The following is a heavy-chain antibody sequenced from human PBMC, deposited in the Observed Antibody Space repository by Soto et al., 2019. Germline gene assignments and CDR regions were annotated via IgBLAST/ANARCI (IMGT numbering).Heavy chain of an antibody. D-gene: IGHD2-15*01. V-gene: IGHV3-21*01. J-gene: IGHJ6*02. CDR1: GFTFSSYS. CDR3: ARLPAGYYCSGGSCYTGGGKPGMDV. CDR2: ISSSSSYI. Sequence: GGSLRLSCAASGFTFSSYSMNWVRQAPGKGLEWVSSISSSSSYIYYADSVKGRFTISRDNAKNSLYLQMNSLRAEDTAVYYCARLPAGYYCSGGSCYTGGGKPGMDVWGQGTTVTVSS.